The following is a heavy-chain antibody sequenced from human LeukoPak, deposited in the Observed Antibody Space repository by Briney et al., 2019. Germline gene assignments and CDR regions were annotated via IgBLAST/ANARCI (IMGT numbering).Heavy chain of an antibody. D-gene: IGHD3-10*01. J-gene: IGHJ5*02. CDR3: AKDVDVLLWFGGLDP. CDR2: ISGSGGST. CDR1: GFTFSSYA. Sequence: PGGSLRLSCAASGFTFSSYAMSWVRQAPGKGLEWDSAISGSGGSTYYADSVKGRFTISRDNSKNTLYLQMNSLRAEDTAVYYCAKDVDVLLWFGGLDPWGQGTLVTVSS. V-gene: IGHV3-23*01.